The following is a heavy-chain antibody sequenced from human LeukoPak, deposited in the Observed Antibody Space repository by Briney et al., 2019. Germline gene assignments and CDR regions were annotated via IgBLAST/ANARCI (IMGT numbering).Heavy chain of an antibody. CDR3: ARGLHANYDFWSGYYNYYGMDV. V-gene: IGHV4-30-4*01. Sequence: PSQTLSLTCTVSGGSISSGDYYWRCIRQPPGKGLEWIGYIYYSGSTYYHPSLKSRVTISVDTSKNQFSLKLSSVTAADTAVYYCARGLHANYDFWSGYYNYYGMDVWGQGTTVTVSS. D-gene: IGHD3-3*01. CDR1: GGSISSGDYY. J-gene: IGHJ6*02. CDR2: IYYSGST.